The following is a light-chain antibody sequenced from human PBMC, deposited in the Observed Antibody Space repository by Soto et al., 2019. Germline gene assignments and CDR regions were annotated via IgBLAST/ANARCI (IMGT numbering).Light chain of an antibody. Sequence: EIVLTQSPGTLSLSPGERATLSCSASQPVRSSFIAWYQQKRGQAPSLLIYGASTRATGVPDRFSGSGSGTDFTLTISSLEPEDFAVYYCQQRSNWPQTFGQGTKVDIK. CDR1: QPVRSSF. V-gene: IGKV3D-20*02. CDR3: QQRSNWPQT. J-gene: IGKJ1*01. CDR2: GAS.